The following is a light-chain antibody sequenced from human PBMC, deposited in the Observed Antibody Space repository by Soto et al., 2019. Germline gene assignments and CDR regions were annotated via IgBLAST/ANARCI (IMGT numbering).Light chain of an antibody. CDR2: GAS. Sequence: DIVLTPSPGTLSLSPGERATLSCRASQSLSSRYLAWYQQTPGQAPRLLIYGASSRATGVPYRFSGSGSGTDFSLTISRLEPEDFAVYYCQQYDTSRRTFGQGTKADIK. J-gene: IGKJ1*01. CDR1: QSLSSRY. V-gene: IGKV3-20*01. CDR3: QQYDTSRRT.